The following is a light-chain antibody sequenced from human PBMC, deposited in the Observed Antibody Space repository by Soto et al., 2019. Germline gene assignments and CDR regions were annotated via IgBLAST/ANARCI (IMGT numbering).Light chain of an antibody. V-gene: IGKV3-15*01. Sequence: EIVMTQSPATLSVSPGDRVTLSCRASQFVRSNSAWYQQKPGQAPRLLIHGASLRATGIPARFSGSGYGTEFTLTISSLQSEDFAVYYCHQYNSAMWTFGQGTKVDIK. CDR2: GAS. J-gene: IGKJ1*01. CDR3: HQYNSAMWT. CDR1: QFVRSN.